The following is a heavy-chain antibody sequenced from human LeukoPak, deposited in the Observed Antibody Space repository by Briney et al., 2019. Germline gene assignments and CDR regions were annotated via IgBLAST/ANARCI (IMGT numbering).Heavy chain of an antibody. D-gene: IGHD2-15*01. V-gene: IGHV3-30*03. CDR3: ATEVAEGGPQDY. Sequence: GGPLRLSCAASGFPFSGYGMNWARQAPGKGPGGVAVISSDGRKKYYLDSVKGGSTISRANPKTTLYLQLNNLKAEATGLYTCATEVAEGGPQDYWGQGTLVTVSS. CDR2: ISSDGRKK. CDR1: GFPFSGYG. J-gene: IGHJ4*02.